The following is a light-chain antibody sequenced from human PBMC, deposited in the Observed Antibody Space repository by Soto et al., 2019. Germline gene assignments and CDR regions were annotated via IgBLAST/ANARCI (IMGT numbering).Light chain of an antibody. V-gene: IGKV3-20*01. CDR3: QQTYTPPFT. CDR2: GAS. Sequence: EIVLTQSPGALSLSPGERATLSCRASQSFSSSYLAWYQQKPGQAPRLLIYGASSRATGIPDRFRGSGSGTDFTLSINNLQPEDFATYYCQQTYTPPFTFGQGTKLQIK. CDR1: QSFSSSY. J-gene: IGKJ2*01.